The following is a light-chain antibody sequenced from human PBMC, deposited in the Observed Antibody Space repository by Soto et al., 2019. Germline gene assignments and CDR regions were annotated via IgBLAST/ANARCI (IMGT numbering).Light chain of an antibody. J-gene: IGLJ2*01. V-gene: IGLV2-14*01. Sequence: QSALTQPASVSGSPGQSITISCTGTSSVVGGYNYVSWYQQHPGKAPKLMIYEVSNRPSGVSNRFSGSKSGNTASLTISGLQAEDEADYYCSSYTSSSTLGVFGGGTKLTVL. CDR2: EVS. CDR3: SSYTSSSTLGV. CDR1: SSVVGGYNY.